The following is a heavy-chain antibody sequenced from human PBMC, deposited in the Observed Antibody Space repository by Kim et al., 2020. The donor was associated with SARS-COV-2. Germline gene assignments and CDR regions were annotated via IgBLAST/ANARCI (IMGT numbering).Heavy chain of an antibody. CDR1: GGSISSYY. Sequence: SETLSLTCTVSGGSISSYYWSWIRQPPGKGLEWIGYIYYSGSTNYNPSLKSRVTISVDTSKNQFSLKLSSVTAADTAVYYCARDCSSTSCYPNNYHGMDVWGPGATVTVSS. D-gene: IGHD2-2*01. CDR3: ARDCSSTSCYPNNYHGMDV. CDR2: IYYSGST. V-gene: IGHV4-59*01. J-gene: IGHJ6*02.